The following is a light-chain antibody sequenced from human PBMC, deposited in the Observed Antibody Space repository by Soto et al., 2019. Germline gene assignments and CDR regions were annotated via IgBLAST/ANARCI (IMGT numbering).Light chain of an antibody. Sequence: QTVVTQPPSVSGXPXQXVTXSCTXSSXXIGAGYDVHWYQQLPGTAPKLLIYGNSNRPSGVPDRFSGSKSGTSASLAITGLQAEDEADYYCQSYDSSLSGVVFGGGTKLTVL. V-gene: IGLV1-40*01. CDR2: GNS. CDR3: QSYDSSLSGVV. CDR1: SXXIGAGYD. J-gene: IGLJ2*01.